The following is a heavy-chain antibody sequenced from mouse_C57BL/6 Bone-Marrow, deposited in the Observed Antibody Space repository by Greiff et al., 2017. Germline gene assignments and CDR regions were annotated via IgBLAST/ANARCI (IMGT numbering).Heavy chain of an antibody. Sequence: EVQVVESGTVLARPGASVKMSCKTSGYTFTSYWMHWVKQRPGQGLEWIGAIYPGNSDTSYNQKFKGKAKLTAVTSASTAYMELSSLTNEDSAVYYCTRRDGGDYYAMDYWGQGTSVTVSS. V-gene: IGHV1-5*01. CDR3: TRRDGGDYYAMDY. J-gene: IGHJ4*01. CDR2: IYPGNSDT. D-gene: IGHD2-3*01. CDR1: GYTFTSYW.